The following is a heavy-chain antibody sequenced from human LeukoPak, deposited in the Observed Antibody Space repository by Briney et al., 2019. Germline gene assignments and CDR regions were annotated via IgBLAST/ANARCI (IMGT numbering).Heavy chain of an antibody. CDR2: IYYSGST. D-gene: IGHD6-6*01. J-gene: IGHJ5*02. Sequence: SETLSLTCTVSGGSISSYYWSWIRQPPGKGLEWIGYIYYSGSTNYNPSPKSRVTISVDTSKNQFSLKLSSVTAADTAVYYCAREARYNWFDPWGQGTLVTVSS. CDR3: AREARYNWFDP. CDR1: GGSISSYY. V-gene: IGHV4-59*01.